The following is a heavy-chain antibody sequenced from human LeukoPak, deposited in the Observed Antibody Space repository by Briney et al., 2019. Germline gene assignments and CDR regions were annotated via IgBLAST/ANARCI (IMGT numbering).Heavy chain of an antibody. J-gene: IGHJ6*03. V-gene: IGHV3-23*01. Sequence: PGGSLRLSCAASGFTFSSYAMSWVRQATGKGLEWVSAISGSGGSTYYADSVKGRFTISRDNSKNTLYLQMNSLRAEDTAVYYCAKDSRYYDFWSGYQSYYYYMDVWGKGTTVTVSS. CDR1: GFTFSSYA. CDR2: ISGSGGST. D-gene: IGHD3-3*01. CDR3: AKDSRYYDFWSGYQSYYYYMDV.